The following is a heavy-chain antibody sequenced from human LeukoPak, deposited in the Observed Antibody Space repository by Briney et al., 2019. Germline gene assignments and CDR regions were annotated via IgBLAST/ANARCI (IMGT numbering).Heavy chain of an antibody. V-gene: IGHV3-53*01. CDR1: GFTVSSNS. J-gene: IGHJ4*02. Sequence: GGSLRLSCTVSGFTVSSNSMSWVRQAPGKGLEWVSFIYSDNTHYSDSVKGRFTISRDNSKNTLYLQMNSLRAEDTAVYYCARGSYCTNDICYPFDFWGQGTLVTVSS. CDR2: IYSDNT. D-gene: IGHD2-8*01. CDR3: ARGSYCTNDICYPFDF.